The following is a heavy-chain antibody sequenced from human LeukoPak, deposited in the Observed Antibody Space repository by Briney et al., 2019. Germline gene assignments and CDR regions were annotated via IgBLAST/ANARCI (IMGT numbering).Heavy chain of an antibody. V-gene: IGHV3-23*01. Sequence: GGSLRLPCAASGFTFCSYAMCWVPDAPGKGLECVSAISGNGGSTYYADSVKGRFTISRDNCKNTLYVQMNSLRAEDTAVYYCAKEWGASWLLWFGDLRPHAFDIWGQGTMVTVSS. CDR1: GFTFCSYA. CDR3: AKEWGASWLLWFGDLRPHAFDI. D-gene: IGHD3-10*01. CDR2: ISGNGGST. J-gene: IGHJ3*02.